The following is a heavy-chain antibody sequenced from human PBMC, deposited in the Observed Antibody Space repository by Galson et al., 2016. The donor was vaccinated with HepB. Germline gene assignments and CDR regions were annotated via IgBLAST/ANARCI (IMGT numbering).Heavy chain of an antibody. CDR1: GFTFSSYA. J-gene: IGHJ6*02. V-gene: IGHV3-30-3*01. CDR2: ISYDGGNK. CDR3: ARSVWRWRGMDV. Sequence: SLRLSCAASGFTFSSYAMHWVRQAPGKGLEWVAVISYDGGNKYYADSVKGRFTISRDNSKNMLYLQMNSLRAEDTAVYYCARSVWRWRGMDVWGQGTTVTVSS. D-gene: IGHD2-21*01.